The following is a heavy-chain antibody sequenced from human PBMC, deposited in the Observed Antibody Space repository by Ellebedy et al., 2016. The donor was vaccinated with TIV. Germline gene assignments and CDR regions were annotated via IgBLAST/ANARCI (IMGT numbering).Heavy chain of an antibody. V-gene: IGHV4-59*01. CDR1: GGSISSYY. CDR2: IYYSGST. CDR3: ARDDATGWFDP. Sequence: MPSETLSLTCTVSGGSISSYYWSWIRQPPGKGLEWIGYIYYSGSTNYNPSLKSRVTISVDTSKNQFSLKLSSVTAADTAVYYCARDDATGWFDPWGQGTLVTVSS. J-gene: IGHJ5*02. D-gene: IGHD1-1*01.